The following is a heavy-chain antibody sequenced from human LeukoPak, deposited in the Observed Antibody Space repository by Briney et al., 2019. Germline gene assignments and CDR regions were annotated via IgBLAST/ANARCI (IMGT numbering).Heavy chain of an antibody. CDR1: GYTFTSYD. Sequence: GASVKVSCKASGYTFTSYDINWVRQATGQGLEWMGWMSPNSGNTGYAQKFQGRVTMTRNTSISTAYMELSSLRSEDTAVYYCARGPTYYYDSSGRQALGYWGQGTLVTVSS. CDR2: MSPNSGNT. CDR3: ARGPTYYYDSSGRQALGY. V-gene: IGHV1-8*01. D-gene: IGHD3-22*01. J-gene: IGHJ4*02.